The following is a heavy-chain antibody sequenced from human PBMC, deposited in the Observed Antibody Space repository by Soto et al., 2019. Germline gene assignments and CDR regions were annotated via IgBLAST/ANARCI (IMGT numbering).Heavy chain of an antibody. V-gene: IGHV3-30*18. J-gene: IGHJ4*02. CDR1: GFTFSNYA. D-gene: IGHD1-1*01. CDR2: TSYDGNNE. CDR3: AKHKGVFNWATSYFDY. Sequence: HPGGSLRLSCAASGFTFSNYAMHWVRQAPGKGLEWVALTSYDGNNEYYTDSVKGRFTISRDNSKNTLFLQMNSPRPEDTAVYYCAKHKGVFNWATSYFDYWGQGALVIVAS.